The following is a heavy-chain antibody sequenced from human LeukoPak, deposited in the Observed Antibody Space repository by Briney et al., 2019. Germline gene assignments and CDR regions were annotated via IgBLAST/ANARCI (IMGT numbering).Heavy chain of an antibody. CDR3: ASRTHTYYYDSSGYPFDY. CDR2: INHSGST. Sequence: SETLSLTCAVYGGSFSGYYWSWIRQPPGKGLEWIGEINHSGSTNYNPSLKSRVTIPVDTSKNQFSLKLSSVTAADTAVYYCASRTHTYYYDSSGYPFDYWGQGTLVTVSS. V-gene: IGHV4-34*01. J-gene: IGHJ4*02. CDR1: GGSFSGYY. D-gene: IGHD3-22*01.